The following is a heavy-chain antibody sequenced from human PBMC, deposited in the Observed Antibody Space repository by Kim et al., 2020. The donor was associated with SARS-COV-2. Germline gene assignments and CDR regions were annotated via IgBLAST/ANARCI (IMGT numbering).Heavy chain of an antibody. Sequence: GGSLRLSCAASGFTFSSYSMNWVRQAPGKGLEGVQSIITISSYIYYADSVKGRLTISRDNAKNSLYLQMNSLIAEDTAVYYCARLAGDVAVAGTVDVWGQGTTVTVSS. CDR3: ARLAGDVAVAGTVDV. J-gene: IGHJ6*02. D-gene: IGHD6-19*01. CDR2: IITISSYI. V-gene: IGHV3-21*01. CDR1: GFTFSSYS.